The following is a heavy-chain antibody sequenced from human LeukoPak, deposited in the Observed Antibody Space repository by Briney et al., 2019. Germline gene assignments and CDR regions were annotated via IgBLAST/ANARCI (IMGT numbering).Heavy chain of an antibody. D-gene: IGHD3-16*01. CDR3: ARDKGVMTNFDY. J-gene: IGHJ4*02. CDR2: IKQDGSEK. CDR1: GFTFSNAW. Sequence: GGSLRLSCAASGFTFSNAWMSWVRQAPGKGLEWVANIKQDGSEKYYVDSVKGRFTISRDNDKNSLYLQMNSLRAEDTAVYYCARDKGVMTNFDYWGQGTLVAVSS. V-gene: IGHV3-7*01.